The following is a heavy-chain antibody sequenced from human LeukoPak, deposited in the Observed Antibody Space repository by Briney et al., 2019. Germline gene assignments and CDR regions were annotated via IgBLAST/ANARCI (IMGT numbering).Heavy chain of an antibody. V-gene: IGHV4-61*02. CDR2: IYSSGST. CDR3: ARDLVLLRYFDWLPLNYMDV. D-gene: IGHD3-9*01. CDR1: GGSISSGSYY. Sequence: PSETLSLTCTVSGGSISSGSYYWSWIRQPAGKGLEWIGRIYSSGSTNYNPSLKSRVTISVDTSKNQFSLKLSSVTAADTAVYYCARDLVLLRYFDWLPLNYMDVWGKGTTVTVSS. J-gene: IGHJ6*03.